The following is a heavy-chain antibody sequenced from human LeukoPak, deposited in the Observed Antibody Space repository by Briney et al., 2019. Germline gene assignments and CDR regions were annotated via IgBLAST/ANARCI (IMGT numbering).Heavy chain of an antibody. CDR3: AKSSRTPGILDY. J-gene: IGHJ4*02. Sequence: GGSPRLSCAASRFTFSSYVMSWVRQAPGKGLEWVSAISGNGGSTYYADSVKGRFTISRDNSKNTLYLQMNSLRAEDTAVYYCAKSSRTPGILDYWGQGTLVIVSS. CDR1: RFTFSSYV. CDR2: ISGNGGST. V-gene: IGHV3-23*01. D-gene: IGHD3-10*01.